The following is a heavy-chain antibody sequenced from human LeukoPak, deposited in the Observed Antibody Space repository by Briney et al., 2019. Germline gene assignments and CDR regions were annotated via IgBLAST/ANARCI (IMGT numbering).Heavy chain of an antibody. CDR1: GFRVSDYY. Sequence: GGSLRLSCAVSGFRVSDYYMSWVPQAPGKGLEWVGLIRDSGEAFYADFARGRSAISRDESENTLYLQMNSLRVEDTAVYFCARDRAANQDWVEFDPWGQGTPVIVSS. CDR2: IRDSGEA. D-gene: IGHD3/OR15-3a*01. J-gene: IGHJ5*02. CDR3: ARDRAANQDWVEFDP. V-gene: IGHV3-66*03.